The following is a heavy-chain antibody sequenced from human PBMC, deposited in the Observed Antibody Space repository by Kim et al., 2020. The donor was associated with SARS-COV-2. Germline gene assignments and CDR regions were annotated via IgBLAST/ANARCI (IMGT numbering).Heavy chain of an antibody. CDR2: IKSKTDGGTT. D-gene: IGHD2-2*01. J-gene: IGHJ3*02. Sequence: GGSLRPSCAASGFTFSNAWMSWVRQAPGKGLEWVGRIKSKTDGGTTDYAAPVKGRFTISRDDSKNTLYLQMNSLKTEDTAVYYCTTLTSLIVVVPAADDAFDIWGQGTMVTVSS. CDR1: GFTFSNAW. CDR3: TTLTSLIVVVPAADDAFDI. V-gene: IGHV3-15*01.